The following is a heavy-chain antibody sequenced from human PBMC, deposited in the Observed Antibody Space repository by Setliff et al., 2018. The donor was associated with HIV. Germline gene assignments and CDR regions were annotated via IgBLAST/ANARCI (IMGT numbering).Heavy chain of an antibody. D-gene: IGHD6-6*01. J-gene: IGHJ1*01. CDR2: INPSSGST. V-gene: IGHV1-46*01. CDR1: GYTFTSYY. CDR3: ARDPAPSSSASYLQH. Sequence: ASVKVSCKASGYTFTSYYMHWVRQAPGQGLEWMGIINPSSGSTTYAQKFQGRVTMTRDTSTSTVYMELSSLRSEDTAVYYCARDPAPSSSASYLQHWGQGTPVT.